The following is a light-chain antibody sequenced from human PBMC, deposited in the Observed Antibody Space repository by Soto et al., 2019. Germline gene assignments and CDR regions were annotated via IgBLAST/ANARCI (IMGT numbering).Light chain of an antibody. J-gene: IGKJ5*01. V-gene: IGKV3-20*01. CDR1: QIISGNY. CDR3: QQYGRSPRT. CDR2: GIS. Sequence: EIVLTQSPGTLSLSPGERATLSCRASQIISGNYLAWYQQKPGQAPRLLIYGISSRATGIPDRFSGSGSGTDFTLTISSLQSEDSAVYYCQQYGRSPRTFGQGTRLEI.